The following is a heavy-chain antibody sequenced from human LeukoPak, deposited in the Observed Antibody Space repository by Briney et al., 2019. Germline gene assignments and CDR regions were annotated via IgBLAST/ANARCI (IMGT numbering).Heavy chain of an antibody. V-gene: IGHV5-10-1*01. CDR3: ARHVLYSYGPQWWFDP. CDR2: IDASDSYT. Sequence: HGESLKTSCKGSGYSFTNYRISWVRHMPGRGLEWMGWIDASDSYTNYSPSFQGHVTISADKSSSTAYLQWSSLKASDTAVYYCARHVLYSYGPQWWFDPWGQGTLVTVSS. CDR1: GYSFTNYR. J-gene: IGHJ5*02. D-gene: IGHD5-18*01.